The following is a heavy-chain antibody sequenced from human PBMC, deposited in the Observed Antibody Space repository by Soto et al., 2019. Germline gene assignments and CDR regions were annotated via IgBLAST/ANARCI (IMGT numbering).Heavy chain of an antibody. CDR2: ISGSGGST. D-gene: IGHD3-10*01. J-gene: IGHJ6*03. V-gene: IGHV3-23*01. CDR3: AKGMVPGNHYYYYYMDV. CDR1: GFTFSSYA. Sequence: EVQLLESGGGLVQPGGSLRLSCAASGFTFSSYAMSWVRQAPGKGLEWVSAISGSGGSTYYADSVKGRFTISRDNSKNTLYLQMNSLRAEDTAVYYCAKGMVPGNHYYYYYMDVWGKGTTVTVSS.